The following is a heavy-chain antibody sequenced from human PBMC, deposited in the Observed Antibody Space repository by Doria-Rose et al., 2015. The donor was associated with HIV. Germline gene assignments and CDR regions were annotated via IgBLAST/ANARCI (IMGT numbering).Heavy chain of an antibody. D-gene: IGHD3-10*01. CDR3: ARVPDNYITSPFD. CDR2: INDTGSA. Sequence: GAGLLKPSETLSLTCAVYGGSFSDHYWSWIRQPPGKGLEWIGEINDTGSANYNPSLKSRVTISVDTSKNQFSLKVSSVTAADTAVYYCARVPDNYITSPFD. V-gene: IGHV4-34*01. J-gene: IGHJ5*01. CDR1: GGSFSDHY.